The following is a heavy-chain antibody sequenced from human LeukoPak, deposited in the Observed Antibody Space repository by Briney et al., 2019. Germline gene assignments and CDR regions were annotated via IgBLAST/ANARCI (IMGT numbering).Heavy chain of an antibody. V-gene: IGHV4-30-2*01. CDR1: GGSISSGGYS. Sequence: PSQTLSLTCAVSGGSISSGGYSWSWIRQPPGKGLEWIGYIYHSGSTYYNPSLKSRVTISVDRSKNQFSLKLSSVTAADTAVYYCARGSSYYYDSSGYYVDYWGQGTLVTASS. J-gene: IGHJ4*02. CDR3: ARGSSYYYDSSGYYVDY. CDR2: IYHSGST. D-gene: IGHD3-22*01.